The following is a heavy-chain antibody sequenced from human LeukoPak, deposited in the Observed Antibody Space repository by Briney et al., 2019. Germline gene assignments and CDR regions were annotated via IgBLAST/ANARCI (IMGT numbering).Heavy chain of an antibody. Sequence: PSETLSLTCTVSGGSISSGDYYWSWIRQPPGKGLEWIGYIYYSGSTYYNPSLKSRVTISVDTSKNQFSLKLSSVTAADTAVYYCARADGYDFWSGYPYYFDYWGQGTLVTVSS. CDR2: IYYSGST. CDR1: GGSISSGDYY. J-gene: IGHJ4*02. V-gene: IGHV4-30-4*08. D-gene: IGHD3-3*01. CDR3: ARADGYDFWSGYPYYFDY.